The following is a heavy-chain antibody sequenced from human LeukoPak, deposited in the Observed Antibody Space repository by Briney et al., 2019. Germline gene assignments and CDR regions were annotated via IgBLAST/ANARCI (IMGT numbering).Heavy chain of an antibody. CDR3: ASSNWD. CDR2: IYHRGST. CDR1: GGSINISY. D-gene: IGHD7-27*01. J-gene: IGHJ4*02. V-gene: IGHV4-59*01. Sequence: SETLSLTCTVSGGSINISYWSWIRQPPGKGLEWIGYIYHRGSTNYNPSLKSRVTISVDTSKNQFSLKLSSVTAADTAVYYCASSNWDWGQGTLVTVSS.